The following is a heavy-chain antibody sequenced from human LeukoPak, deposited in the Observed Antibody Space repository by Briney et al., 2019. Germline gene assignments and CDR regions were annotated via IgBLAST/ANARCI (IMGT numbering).Heavy chain of an antibody. V-gene: IGHV4-30-4*01. Sequence: SETLSLTCTVSGGSISSGDHYWSWIRQPPGKGLEWIGYIYYSGSTYYNPSLKSRVTISVDTSKNQFSLKLSSVTAADTAVYYCARGGEGPAAEVDYWGQGTLVTVSS. CDR2: IYYSGST. J-gene: IGHJ4*02. D-gene: IGHD2-2*01. CDR1: GGSISSGDHY. CDR3: ARGGEGPAAEVDY.